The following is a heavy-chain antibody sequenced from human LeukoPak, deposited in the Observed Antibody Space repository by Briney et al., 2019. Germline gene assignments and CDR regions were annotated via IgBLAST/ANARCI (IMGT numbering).Heavy chain of an antibody. Sequence: SETQSLTCTVSGGSISSGGYYWSWIRQHPGKGLEWIGYIYYSGSTYYNPSLKSRVTISVDTSKNQFSLKLSSVTAADTAVYYCARDRAYCSGGSCYSGGMDVWGKGTTVTVSS. CDR2: IYYSGST. V-gene: IGHV4-31*03. D-gene: IGHD2-15*01. CDR1: GGSISSGGYY. CDR3: ARDRAYCSGGSCYSGGMDV. J-gene: IGHJ6*04.